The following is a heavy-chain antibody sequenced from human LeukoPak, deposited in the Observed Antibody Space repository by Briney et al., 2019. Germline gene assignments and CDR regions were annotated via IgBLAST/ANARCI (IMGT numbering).Heavy chain of an antibody. D-gene: IGHD4-17*01. J-gene: IGHJ4*02. CDR2: ISWNSGSI. Sequence: GRSLRLSCAASGFTFDDYAMHWVRQAPGKGLEWVSGISWNSGSIGYADSVEGRFTISRDNAKNSLYLQMNSLRAEDTALYYCAKGLDYGGNSNFDYWGQGTLVTVSS. V-gene: IGHV3-9*01. CDR1: GFTFDDYA. CDR3: AKGLDYGGNSNFDY.